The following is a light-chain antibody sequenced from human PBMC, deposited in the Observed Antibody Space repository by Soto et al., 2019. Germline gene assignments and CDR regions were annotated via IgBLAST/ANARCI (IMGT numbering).Light chain of an antibody. CDR1: SGHSNYA. J-gene: IGLJ3*02. CDR2: VNGDGSH. V-gene: IGLV4-69*01. CDR3: QTWGTGNWV. Sequence: QPVLTQSPSASASLGASAKLTCTLSSGHSNYAIAWHQQQPEKGPRYLMKVNGDGSHFRGDGIPDRFSGSSSGAERYLTISSLQSDDEADYYCQTWGTGNWVFGGGTKLTVL.